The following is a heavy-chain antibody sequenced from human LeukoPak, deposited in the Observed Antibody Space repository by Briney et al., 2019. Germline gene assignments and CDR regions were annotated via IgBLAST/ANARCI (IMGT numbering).Heavy chain of an antibody. Sequence: SETLSLTCTVSGGSISSSSYYWGWIRQPPGKGLEWIGIIYYSGSTYYNPSLKSRLTISVDTSKNQFSLKLSSVIATDTAVYYCARREYSSSTSCYEYWCDPWGQGTLVTVSP. CDR2: IYYSGST. V-gene: IGHV4-39*01. CDR3: ARREYSSSTSCYEYWCDP. J-gene: IGHJ5*02. D-gene: IGHD2-2*01. CDR1: GGSISSSSYY.